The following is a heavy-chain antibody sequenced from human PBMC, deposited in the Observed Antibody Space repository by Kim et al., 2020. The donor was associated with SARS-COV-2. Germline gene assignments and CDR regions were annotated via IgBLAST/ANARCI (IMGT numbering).Heavy chain of an antibody. J-gene: IGHJ6*02. D-gene: IGHD5-12*01. Sequence: GGSLRLSCAASGFTFSSYSMNWVRQAPGKGLEWVSSISSSSSYIYYADSVKGRFTISRDNAKNSLYLQMNSLRAEDTAVYYCARDQEGDIVAKPYYYYGMDVWGQGTTVTVSS. V-gene: IGHV3-21*01. CDR3: ARDQEGDIVAKPYYYYGMDV. CDR2: ISSSSSYI. CDR1: GFTFSSYS.